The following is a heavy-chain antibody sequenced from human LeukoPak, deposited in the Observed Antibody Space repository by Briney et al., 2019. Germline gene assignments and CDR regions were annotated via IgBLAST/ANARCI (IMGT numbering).Heavy chain of an antibody. J-gene: IGHJ4*02. V-gene: IGHV1-24*01. CDR1: GYTLTELS. CDR3: AREYKSNYYDGSGYCDY. Sequence: SVKLSCKVSGYTLTELSMHWVRQAPAKGLEWMGSFDTEEGETIYAQKFQGSVTMTEYTSTATAYMELSSLRSEDTAVYYCAREYKSNYYDGSGYCDYWGQGTLVTVSS. CDR2: FDTEEGET. D-gene: IGHD3-22*01.